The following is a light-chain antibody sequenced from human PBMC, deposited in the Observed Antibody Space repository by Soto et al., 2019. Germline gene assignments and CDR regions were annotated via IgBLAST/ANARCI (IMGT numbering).Light chain of an antibody. CDR2: AVS. CDR1: QDIDNS. J-gene: IGKJ5*01. V-gene: IGKV1-33*01. Sequence: IQLTQSPSSLSASVGETVTITCRASQDIDNSLNWYQHKPGKAPKLLVYAVSFLETGVPSRFSGRGSETVFSLTINSLQSDDFATYYCQQHDGRPTMTFGQGTRLDSK. CDR3: QQHDGRPTMT.